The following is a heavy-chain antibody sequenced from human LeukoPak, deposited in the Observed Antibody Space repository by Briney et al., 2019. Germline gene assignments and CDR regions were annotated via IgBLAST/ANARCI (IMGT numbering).Heavy chain of an antibody. CDR2: IYPDDPDT. V-gene: IGHV5-51*01. CDR1: GYSFATYW. J-gene: IGHJ4*02. Sequence: GESLKISCKGSGYSFATYWIAWVRQMPGKGLEWMGIIYPDDPDTRYSPSFQGQVTMSADKSISTAYLQWSSLKASDTAMYYCARHRTTYYYDYWGQGTLVTVSS. D-gene: IGHD1-14*01. CDR3: ARHRTTYYYDY.